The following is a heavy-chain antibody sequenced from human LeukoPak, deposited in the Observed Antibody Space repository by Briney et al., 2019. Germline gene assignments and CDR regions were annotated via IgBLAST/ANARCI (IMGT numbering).Heavy chain of an antibody. J-gene: IGHJ5*02. V-gene: IGHV1-2*02. Sequence: RASVKVSCKASGYTFTGYYMHWVRQAPGQGLEWMGWINPNSGGTNYAQKFQGRVTMTRDTSISEAYMELSRLRSDDTAVYYCARASLLRSWFDPWGQGTLVTVSS. CDR2: INPNSGGT. D-gene: IGHD3-3*01. CDR1: GYTFTGYY. CDR3: ARASLLRSWFDP.